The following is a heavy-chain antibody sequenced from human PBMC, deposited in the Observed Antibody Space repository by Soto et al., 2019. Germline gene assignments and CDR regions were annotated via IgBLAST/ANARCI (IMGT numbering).Heavy chain of an antibody. V-gene: IGHV3-48*02. D-gene: IGHD3-10*01. J-gene: IGHJ6*02. CDR2: ISRSSTGI. CDR1: GFTFSLYS. Sequence: EVQLVESGGGLVQPGGSLRLSCAASGFTFSLYSMSWVRQAPGKGLEWVSYISRSSTGIHYADSVKGRFTISRGDATNSMHLQMNSLRDGDMAVYYCARAVTWGLDVWGQGTTVSISS. CDR3: ARAVTWGLDV.